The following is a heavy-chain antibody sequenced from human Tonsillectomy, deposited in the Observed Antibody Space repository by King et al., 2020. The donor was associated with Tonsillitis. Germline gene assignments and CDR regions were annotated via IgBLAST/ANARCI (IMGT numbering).Heavy chain of an antibody. CDR2: ISWNSGSI. V-gene: IGHV3-9*01. CDR1: GFTFDDYA. Sequence: VQLVESGGGLVQPGRSLRLSCAASGFTFDDYAMHWVRQAPGKGLEWVSGISWNSGSIGYADSVKGRFTISRDNAKNSLYLQMNSLRAEDTALYYCAKVPKKGGDFWSGYYYFDYWGQGTLVTVSS. CDR3: AKVPKKGGDFWSGYYYFDY. D-gene: IGHD3-3*01. J-gene: IGHJ4*02.